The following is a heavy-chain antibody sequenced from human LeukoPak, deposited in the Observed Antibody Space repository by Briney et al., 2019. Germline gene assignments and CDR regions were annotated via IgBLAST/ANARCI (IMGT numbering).Heavy chain of an antibody. D-gene: IGHD1-26*01. Sequence: GGSLRLSCEASGFTFTTYGMNWVRQAPGQGLEWISFISSSGNYIYYADSVKGRFTISRDNSKNSVYLQMYGLRVEDTAVYYCARDRSGSYFGYFDNWGQGTLVTVSS. CDR2: ISSSGNYI. V-gene: IGHV3-21*01. CDR1: GFTFTTYG. J-gene: IGHJ4*02. CDR3: ARDRSGSYFGYFDN.